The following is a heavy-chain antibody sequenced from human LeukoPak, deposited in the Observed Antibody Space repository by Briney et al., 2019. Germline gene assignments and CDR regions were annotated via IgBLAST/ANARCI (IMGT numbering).Heavy chain of an antibody. V-gene: IGHV3-48*03. CDR1: GFTFSSYE. J-gene: IGHJ6*03. Sequence: PGGSLRLSCAASGFTFSSYEMNWVRQAPGKGLEWVSYISSSGSTVYYADSVKGRFTISRDNAKNSLYLQMNSLRAEDTAVYYCARGVDVEMATIRYYYYYMDVWGKGTTVTVSS. CDR3: ARGVDVEMATIRYYYYYMDV. D-gene: IGHD5-24*01. CDR2: ISSSGSTV.